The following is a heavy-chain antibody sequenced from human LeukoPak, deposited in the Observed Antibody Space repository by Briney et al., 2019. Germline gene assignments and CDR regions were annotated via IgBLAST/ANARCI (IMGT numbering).Heavy chain of an antibody. J-gene: IGHJ4*02. CDR3: ARDGSSFDY. D-gene: IGHD3-10*01. CDR2: IKQDGSEI. Sequence: GGSLRLSCAASGFTFSNYWMSWVRQAPGKGLEWVANIKQDGSEIYYVDSAKGRFTISRDNAKNSLYLQMNSLRAEDTAVYYCARDGSSFDYWGLGTLVTVSS. CDR1: GFTFSNYW. V-gene: IGHV3-7*01.